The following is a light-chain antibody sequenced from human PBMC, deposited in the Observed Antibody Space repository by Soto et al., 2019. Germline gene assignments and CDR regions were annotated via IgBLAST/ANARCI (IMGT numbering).Light chain of an antibody. V-gene: IGLV1-44*01. CDR2: NNS. Sequence: QSVLTQPPSASGTPGQRVTISCSGSRSNIGSNTVNWYQQLPGTAPKLLISNNSQRPSGVPDRFFGSKSGTSASLAISGLHSEDEADYYCAAWDDSLNGHVVFGGGTKLTV. CDR3: AAWDDSLNGHVV. J-gene: IGLJ2*01. CDR1: RSNIGSNT.